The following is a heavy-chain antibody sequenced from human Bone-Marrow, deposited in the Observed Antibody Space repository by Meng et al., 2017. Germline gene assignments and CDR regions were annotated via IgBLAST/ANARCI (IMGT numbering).Heavy chain of an antibody. CDR1: GGSISSYY. D-gene: IGHD3-22*01. V-gene: IGHV4-4*07. J-gene: IGHJ2*01. Sequence: VSGPGLVKPSGTLALTCTVAGGSISSYYWSWIRQPAGKGLEWIGRIYTSGSTNYNPSLKSRVTMSVDTSKNQFSLKLSSVTAADTAVYYCARDNYYDSSGYTRTYWYFDLWGRGTLVTVSS. CDR2: IYTSGST. CDR3: ARDNYYDSSGYTRTYWYFDL.